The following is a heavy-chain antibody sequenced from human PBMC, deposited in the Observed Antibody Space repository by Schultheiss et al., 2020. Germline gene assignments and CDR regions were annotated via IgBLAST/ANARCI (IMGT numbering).Heavy chain of an antibody. V-gene: IGHV4-61*10. CDR1: GGSISSDSYY. Sequence: SETLSLTCTVSGGSISSDSYYWSWIRQPAGKGLEWIGYIHDTGTTDYHPSLSSRVTISVDTSKNQLSLRLTSVTPADTAVYFCARGRFYDSLAFDNWGQGTLVTVSS. CDR3: ARGRFYDSLAFDN. J-gene: IGHJ4*01. D-gene: IGHD2/OR15-2a*01. CDR2: IHDTGTT.